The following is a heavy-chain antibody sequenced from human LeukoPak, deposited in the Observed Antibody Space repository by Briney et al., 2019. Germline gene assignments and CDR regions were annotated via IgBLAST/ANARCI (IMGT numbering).Heavy chain of an antibody. J-gene: IGHJ6*03. V-gene: IGHV4-31*03. CDR3: ARGPEVGATFYYMDV. D-gene: IGHD1-26*01. CDR2: IYYSGST. Sequence: SQTLSLTCTVSGGSISSGGYYWSWIRQHPGKGPEWIGYIYYSGSTYYNPSLKSRVTISVDTSKNQFTLKLSSVTAADTAVYYCARGPEVGATFYYMDVWGKGTTVTVSS. CDR1: GGSISSGGYY.